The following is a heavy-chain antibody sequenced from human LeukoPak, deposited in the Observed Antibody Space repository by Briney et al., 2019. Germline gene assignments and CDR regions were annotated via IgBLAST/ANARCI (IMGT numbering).Heavy chain of an antibody. D-gene: IGHD4-17*01. CDR2: IYPGDSDA. J-gene: IGHJ4*02. V-gene: IGHV5-51*01. Sequence: GESLKISCKGSGYSFTSYWIGRVRQMPGKGLEWMAIIYPGDSDARYSPSFQGQVTISADKSISTAYLQWRSLKASDTAMYYCAIDYGDYGAYWGQGTLVTVSS. CDR3: AIDYGDYGAY. CDR1: GYSFTSYW.